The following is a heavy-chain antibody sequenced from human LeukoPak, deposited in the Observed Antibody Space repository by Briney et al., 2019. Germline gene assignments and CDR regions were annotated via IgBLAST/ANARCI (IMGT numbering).Heavy chain of an antibody. J-gene: IGHJ5*02. D-gene: IGHD3-3*01. CDR3: ASYLVPPSEWPDRDWFDP. V-gene: IGHV1-69*05. Sequence: GASVKVSCKASGGTFSSYAISWVRQAPGQGLEWMGRIIPIFGTANYAQKFQGRVTITTDESTSTAYMELSSLRSEDTAVYYCASYLVPPSEWPDRDWFDPGGQGTLVTVSS. CDR2: IIPIFGTA. CDR1: GGTFSSYA.